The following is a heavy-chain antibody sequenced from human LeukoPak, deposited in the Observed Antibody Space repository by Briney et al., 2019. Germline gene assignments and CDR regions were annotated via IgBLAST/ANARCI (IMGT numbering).Heavy chain of an antibody. CDR1: GGSISSYY. CDR2: IYSSGST. V-gene: IGHV4-4*07. CDR3: ARRDALGWYFDY. Sequence: SETLSLTCAVSGGSISSYYWNWIRQPAGKGLEWIGRIYSSGSTNYNPSLTSRVTMSVDTFKNQFSLKLSSVTAADTAVYYCARRDALGWYFDYWGQGTLVTVSP. J-gene: IGHJ4*02. D-gene: IGHD5-24*01.